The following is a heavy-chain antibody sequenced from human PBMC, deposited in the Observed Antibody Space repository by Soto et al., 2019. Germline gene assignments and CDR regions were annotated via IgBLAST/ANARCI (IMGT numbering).Heavy chain of an antibody. CDR1: GFTFSTYA. D-gene: IGHD3-3*01. CDR3: AKTEGWRGYDFLCQFDY. CDR2: ISGTGSST. V-gene: IGHV3-23*01. Sequence: EVQLLESGGGLVQPGGSLRLTCGASGFTFSTYAMTWVRQAPGKGLEWVSAISGTGSSTYYADSVKGRFTISRDNSKNTVYLQMNSLRAEDTAVYYCAKTEGWRGYDFLCQFDYWGQGALVTVSS. J-gene: IGHJ4*02.